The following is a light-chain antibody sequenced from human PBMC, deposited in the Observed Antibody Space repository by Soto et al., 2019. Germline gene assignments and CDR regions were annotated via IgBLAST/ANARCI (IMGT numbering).Light chain of an antibody. CDR1: RTVSSL. V-gene: IGKV1-39*01. CDR2: AAS. Sequence: DIQMPQSPSPLSASVGDRVTISCRASRTVSSLLNWYQQKPGKAPKILIFAASSLQSGVPSRFSCSGSGTDYTLTISSLQPEDFAVYSCQQTYTTPFTFGPGTKVDIK. J-gene: IGKJ3*01. CDR3: QQTYTTPFT.